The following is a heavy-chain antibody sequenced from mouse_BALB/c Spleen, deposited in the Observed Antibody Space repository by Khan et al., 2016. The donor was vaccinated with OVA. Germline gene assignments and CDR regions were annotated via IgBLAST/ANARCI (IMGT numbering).Heavy chain of an antibody. V-gene: IGHV2-6-4*01. Sequence: QVQLKQSGPGLVAPSQSLSITCTVSGFSLSRYNIHWVRQPPGKGLEWLGMIWAGGGTDYNSTLKSRLNISKDNSKSHVYLKMNSLQTDDTAMYYCARAYYRYDGYYAMDFWGQGTSVTVSS. D-gene: IGHD2-14*01. CDR1: GFSLSRYN. CDR3: ARAYYRYDGYYAMDF. CDR2: IWAGGGT. J-gene: IGHJ4*01.